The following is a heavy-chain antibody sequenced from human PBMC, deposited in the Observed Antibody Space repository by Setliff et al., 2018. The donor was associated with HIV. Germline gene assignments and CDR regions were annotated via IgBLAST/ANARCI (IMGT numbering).Heavy chain of an antibody. J-gene: IGHJ4*02. CDR2: INPNSGGT. Sequence: ASVKVSCKASGYTFTGYYIHWVRQAPGQGLEWMGRINPNSGGTEYAQKLQGRVTMTTDTSTSTAYMELRSLRSDDTAMYYCARNYYDRSGHHPDYWGQGTLVTVSS. CDR1: GYTFTGYY. D-gene: IGHD3-22*01. CDR3: ARNYYDRSGHHPDY. V-gene: IGHV1-2*06.